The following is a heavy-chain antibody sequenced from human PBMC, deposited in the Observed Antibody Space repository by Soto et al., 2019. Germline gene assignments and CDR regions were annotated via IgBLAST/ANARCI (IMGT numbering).Heavy chain of an antibody. Sequence: GGSLRLSCAASGFTFSSYWISWVRQAPGKGLEWVANIKQDGSEKYYVDSVKGRFTISRDNAKNSLYLQMNSLRAEDTAVYYCAREGSYYGPSWGQGTLVTVSS. J-gene: IGHJ4*02. D-gene: IGHD1-26*01. CDR3: AREGSYYGPS. CDR2: IKQDGSEK. CDR1: GFTFSSYW. V-gene: IGHV3-7*01.